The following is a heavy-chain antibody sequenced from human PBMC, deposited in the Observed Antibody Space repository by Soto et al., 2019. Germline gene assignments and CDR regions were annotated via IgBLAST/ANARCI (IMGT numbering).Heavy chain of an antibody. V-gene: IGHV3-30*14. D-gene: IGHD6-19*01. CDR2: VSHDGKSG. CDR1: GFTFSSYA. CDR3: ARLDKFNGGWS. Sequence: QVQLVESGGGVLQPGRSLRLSCAASGFTFSSYAMHWVRRAPGKGLEWVAAVSHDGKSGFYADSVSGRFTVSRDNSNNLVYLQMDRLRPEDTALFYCARLDKFNGGWSWGQGTAVTVSS. J-gene: IGHJ4*02.